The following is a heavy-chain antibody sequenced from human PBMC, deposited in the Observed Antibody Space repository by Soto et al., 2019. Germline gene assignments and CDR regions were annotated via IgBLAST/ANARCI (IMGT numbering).Heavy chain of an antibody. V-gene: IGHV3-74*01. D-gene: IGHD3-22*01. Sequence: EVQLVESGGGLVQLGGSLRLSCEASGFTFRTYWMHWVRQAPGKGLVWVSRIKSDGSGTYYADSVEGRFTISRDNAQNTLYLQMNSPRAEATAVYYCVRGDGDYHDGNGYLGRHWGQGTLVTVSS. CDR2: IKSDGSGT. CDR1: GFTFRTYW. J-gene: IGHJ4*02. CDR3: VRGDGDYHDGNGYLGRH.